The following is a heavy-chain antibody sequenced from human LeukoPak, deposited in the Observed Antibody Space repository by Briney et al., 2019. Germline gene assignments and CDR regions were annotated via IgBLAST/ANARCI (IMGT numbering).Heavy chain of an antibody. CDR2: ISPYNGNT. V-gene: IGHV1-18*01. Sequence: ASVKVSCKASGYTFISFSISWVRQAPGQGLEWMGWISPYNGNTKYAQKFQGRVTITTDASISTAYMELSGLRSEDTALYYCAREGLDYWGQGTLVTVSS. CDR1: GYTFISFS. J-gene: IGHJ4*02. CDR3: AREGLDY.